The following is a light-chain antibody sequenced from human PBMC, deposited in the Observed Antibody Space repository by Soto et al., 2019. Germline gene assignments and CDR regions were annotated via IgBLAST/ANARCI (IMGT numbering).Light chain of an antibody. CDR2: DAS. CDR3: QQSYSTPPFT. CDR1: QSISSY. J-gene: IGKJ3*01. Sequence: DIQMTQSPSPLSASVGDRVYITCRTSQSISSYLNWYQAKPGKAPKLLIYDASTLESGVQSRFSGSGSGTDFTLTISSLQPEDSATYNCQQSYSTPPFTFGAGTRVDI. V-gene: IGKV1-39*01.